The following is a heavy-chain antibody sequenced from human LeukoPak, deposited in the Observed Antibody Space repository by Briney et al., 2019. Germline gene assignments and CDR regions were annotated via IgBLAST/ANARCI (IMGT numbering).Heavy chain of an antibody. J-gene: IGHJ6*02. V-gene: IGHV1-69*13. D-gene: IGHD3-10*01. CDR1: GGTFSSYA. CDR3: ARDSGNYHYDMDV. CDR2: IIPIFGTA. Sequence: SVKVSCKASGGTFSSYAISWVRQAPGQGLEWMGGIIPIFGTANYAQKFQGRVTITADESTSTAYMELSSLRSEDTAVYYCARDSGNYHYDMDVWGQGTTVIVSS.